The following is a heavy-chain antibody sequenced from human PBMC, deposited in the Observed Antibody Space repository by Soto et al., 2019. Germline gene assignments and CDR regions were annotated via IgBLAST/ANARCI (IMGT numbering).Heavy chain of an antibody. V-gene: IGHV1-69*01. CDR3: ARDGGRHPGGIDY. CDR1: GGTFSSYS. Sequence: QVQLVQSGAEVKKPGSSVKVSCKASGGTFSSYSINWVRQAPGQGLEWMGEIIPIFGTANYAQKFQGRVTITADESTSTAYRELSSLRSEDRAGYSGARDGGRHPGGIDYWGQGTLVTVSS. D-gene: IGHD1-26*01. J-gene: IGHJ4*02. CDR2: IIPIFGTA.